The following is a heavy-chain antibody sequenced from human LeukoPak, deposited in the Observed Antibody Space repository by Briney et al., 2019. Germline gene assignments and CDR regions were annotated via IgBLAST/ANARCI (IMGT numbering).Heavy chain of an antibody. V-gene: IGHV1-69*05. CDR1: GGTFSSYA. Sequence: SVKVSCKASGGTFSSYAISWVRQAPGQGLEWMGGIIPIFGTANYAQNFQGRVTFISNTSATTAFMELSSLRSEDAAVYYCARDSGSGNNDYWGQGTLVTVSS. D-gene: IGHD1-26*01. CDR2: IIPIFGTA. CDR3: ARDSGSGNNDY. J-gene: IGHJ4*02.